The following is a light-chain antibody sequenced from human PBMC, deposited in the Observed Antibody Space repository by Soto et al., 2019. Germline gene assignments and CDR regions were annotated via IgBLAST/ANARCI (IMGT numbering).Light chain of an antibody. V-gene: IGLV2-14*01. J-gene: IGLJ1*01. Sequence: QSVLTQPASVSGSPGQSITITCTGTSSDVGGYKSVSWYQQHPGKAPKLMIYEVSNRPSGVSNRFSASKSGNTASLTISGLQAEDEADNYGGSYTNISSPYVLGTWTKVTVL. CDR3: GSYTNISSPYV. CDR1: SSDVGGYKS. CDR2: EVS.